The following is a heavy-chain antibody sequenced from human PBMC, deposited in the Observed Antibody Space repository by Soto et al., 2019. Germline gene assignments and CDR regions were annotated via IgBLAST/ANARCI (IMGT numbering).Heavy chain of an antibody. J-gene: IGHJ6*02. CDR3: ARRYYDYVWGSYRYNSRPNYGMDV. D-gene: IGHD3-16*02. V-gene: IGHV4-34*01. Sequence: SETLSLTCAVYGGSFSGYYWSWIRQPPGKGLEWIGEINHSGSTNYNPSLKSRVTISVDTSKNQFSLKLSSVTAADTAVYYCARRYYDYVWGSYRYNSRPNYGMDVWGQGTTVTVSS. CDR1: GGSFSGYY. CDR2: INHSGST.